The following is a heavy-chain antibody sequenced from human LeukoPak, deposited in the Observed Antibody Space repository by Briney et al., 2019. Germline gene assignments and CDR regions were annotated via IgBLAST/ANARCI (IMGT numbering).Heavy chain of an antibody. CDR3: ARGTVPSSSWTVYPYYYYYYGMDV. Sequence: GGSLRLSCAASGFTFSSYSMNWVRQAPGKGLEWVSYISSSSSTIYYADSVKGRFTISRDNAKNSLYLQMNSLRDEDTAVYHCARGTVPSSSWTVYPYYYYYYGMDVWGQGTTVTVSS. CDR1: GFTFSSYS. CDR2: ISSSSSTI. V-gene: IGHV3-48*02. D-gene: IGHD6-13*01. J-gene: IGHJ6*02.